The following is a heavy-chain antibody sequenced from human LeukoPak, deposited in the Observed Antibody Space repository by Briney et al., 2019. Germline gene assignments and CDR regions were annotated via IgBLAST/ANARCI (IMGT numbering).Heavy chain of an antibody. D-gene: IGHD3-3*01. CDR1: GFTLSSYV. CDR3: ARDLPTVVILGAFDS. V-gene: IGHV3-30*04. J-gene: IGHJ4*02. CDR2: ISSDGSNK. Sequence: GGSLRLSCAASGFTLSSYVMHWVRQAPGKGLECVAVISSDGSNKYYADSVKGRFTVSRDNSKNTLYLQMNSLRPEDTAVYYCARDLPTVVILGAFDSWGQGTLVTVSP.